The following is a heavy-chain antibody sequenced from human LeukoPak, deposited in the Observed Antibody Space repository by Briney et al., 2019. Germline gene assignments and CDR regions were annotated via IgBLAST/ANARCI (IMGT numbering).Heavy chain of an antibody. V-gene: IGHV3-23*01. Sequence: GGSLRLSCAASGFTFSSYAMSWVRQAPGKGLEWVSAISGSGGSTYYADSVKGRFTISRDNSKNTLYLQMNSLRAEDTAVYYCAIPWDLYSNYWSAIDYWGQGTLVTVSS. CDR3: AIPWDLYSNYWSAIDY. D-gene: IGHD4-11*01. CDR2: ISGSGGST. J-gene: IGHJ4*02. CDR1: GFTFSSYA.